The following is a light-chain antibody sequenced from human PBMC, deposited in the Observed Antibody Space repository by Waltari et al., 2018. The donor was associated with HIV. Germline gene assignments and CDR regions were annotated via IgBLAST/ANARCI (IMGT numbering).Light chain of an antibody. CDR2: VNSDGSH. CDR1: SEHSTYA. V-gene: IGLV4-69*01. CDR3: QTWGTGIWV. J-gene: IGLJ3*02. Sequence: QLALTQSPSASASLGASVKLTCTLNSEHSTYAIAWHQQQPQKGPRYLKKVNSDGSHNKGAGCPDRFSGSSSGAERYLTIAGLQSEDEADYYCQTWGTGIWVFGGGTKLTVL.